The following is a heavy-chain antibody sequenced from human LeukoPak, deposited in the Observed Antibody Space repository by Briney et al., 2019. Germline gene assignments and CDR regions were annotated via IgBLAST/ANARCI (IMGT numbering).Heavy chain of an antibody. CDR1: GGTFSGYS. CDR3: ARGGVTIFGVVIKEEYYFDY. Sequence: KTSETLSLTCVVNGGTFSGYSWSWIRQPPGGGLEWIGEINHSGSTNYNPSLKSRVTISVDTSKNQFSLNLSSVTAADTAVYYCARGGVTIFGVVIKEEYYFDYWGQGTLVTVSS. J-gene: IGHJ4*02. D-gene: IGHD3-3*01. V-gene: IGHV4-34*01. CDR2: INHSGST.